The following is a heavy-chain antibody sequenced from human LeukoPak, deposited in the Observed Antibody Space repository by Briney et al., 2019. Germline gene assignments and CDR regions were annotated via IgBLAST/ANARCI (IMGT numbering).Heavy chain of an antibody. CDR3: ARDSDGGNGLDY. Sequence: PGGSLRLSCAASGFTFSSYGMHWVRQAPGKGLEWVAVISYDGSNKYYADSVKGRFTISRDNSKNTLYLQMNSLRAEDTAVYYCARDSDGGNGLDYWGQGTLVTVSS. J-gene: IGHJ4*02. CDR2: ISYDGSNK. D-gene: IGHD4-23*01. CDR1: GFTFSSYG. V-gene: IGHV3-30*03.